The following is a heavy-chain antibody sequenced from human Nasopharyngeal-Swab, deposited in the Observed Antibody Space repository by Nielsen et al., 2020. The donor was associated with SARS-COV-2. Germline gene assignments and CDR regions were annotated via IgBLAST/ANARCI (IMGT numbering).Heavy chain of an antibody. CDR2: INHSGST. Sequence: SETLSLTCAVYGGPFSGYYWSWIRQPPGKGLEWIGEINHSGSTNYNPSLKSRVTISVDTSKNQFSLKLSSVTAADTAVYYCARQLVGATGYDYWGQGTLVTVSS. V-gene: IGHV4-34*01. CDR3: ARQLVGATGYDY. CDR1: GGPFSGYY. J-gene: IGHJ4*02. D-gene: IGHD1-26*01.